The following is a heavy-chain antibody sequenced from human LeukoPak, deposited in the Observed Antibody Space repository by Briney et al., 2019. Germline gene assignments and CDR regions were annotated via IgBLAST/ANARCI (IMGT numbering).Heavy chain of an antibody. D-gene: IGHD6-19*01. Sequence: SETLSLTCTVSGGSVSSSTYYWSWIRQPPGKGLEWIASIYDSGSTNYNPSLKSRVTISVDTSKNQFSLKLRSVTAADTAIYYCARGSGWNFFDYWGQGTLLTVSS. CDR1: GGSVSSSTYY. V-gene: IGHV4-61*01. CDR3: ARGSGWNFFDY. CDR2: IYDSGST. J-gene: IGHJ4*02.